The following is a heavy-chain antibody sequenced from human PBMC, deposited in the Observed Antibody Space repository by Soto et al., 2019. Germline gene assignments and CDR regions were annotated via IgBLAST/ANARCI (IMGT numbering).Heavy chain of an antibody. CDR1: GYSFTSYW. J-gene: IGHJ4*02. V-gene: IGHV5-51*01. CDR2: IYPADSDT. D-gene: IGHD1-7*01. CDR3: ATLPTHNGNYLGFDS. Sequence: GESLKISCQGSGYSFTSYWIGWVRQMPGKGLEWMGIIYPADSDTRYSPSFQGQVTISSDKSISTAYLQLSGLKASDTAVYYCATLPTHNGNYLGFDSWGQGTLVTVSS.